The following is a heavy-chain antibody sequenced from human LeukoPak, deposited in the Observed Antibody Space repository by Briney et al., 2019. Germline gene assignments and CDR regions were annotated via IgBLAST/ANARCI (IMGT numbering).Heavy chain of an antibody. CDR2: IYSSGNT. Sequence: PSETLSLTCTVSGESISSYYWSWIRQPPGKGLQWIGYIYSSGNTNDNPSLKSRVTISIDTSKNQFSLKLSSVTAADTAVYYCASSAAARYGLWYFDLWGRGTLVTVSS. D-gene: IGHD6-13*01. V-gene: IGHV4-59*08. CDR3: ASSAAARYGLWYFDL. J-gene: IGHJ2*01. CDR1: GESISSYY.